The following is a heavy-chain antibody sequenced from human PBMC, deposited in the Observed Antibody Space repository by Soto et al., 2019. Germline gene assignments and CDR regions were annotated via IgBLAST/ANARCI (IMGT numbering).Heavy chain of an antibody. CDR1: GGSVSSNSYS. V-gene: IGHV4-39*01. J-gene: IGHJ6*02. Sequence: ETLSLTCAVSGGSVSSNSYSWGWIRQSPGKGLEWIGSMYYSGTTYYNPSLKSRVTISVDTSKNQFSLKLSSVTAADTAVYYCARAVVVPAARSNYYYGMDVWGQGTTVTVSS. CDR2: MYYSGTT. CDR3: ARAVVVPAARSNYYYGMDV. D-gene: IGHD2-2*01.